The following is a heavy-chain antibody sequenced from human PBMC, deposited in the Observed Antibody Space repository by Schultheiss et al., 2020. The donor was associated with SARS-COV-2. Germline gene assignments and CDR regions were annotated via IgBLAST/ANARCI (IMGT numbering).Heavy chain of an antibody. CDR3: AREQYGLDV. CDR2: IRYDGLDQ. J-gene: IGHJ6*02. V-gene: IGHV3-30*03. Sequence: GESLKISCAASGFTFTSYWMHWVRQTPGKGLVWVAAIRYDGLDQYYADSVKGRFTISRDNSKNTLYVQINSLRAEDTAVYYCAREQYGLDVWGQGTTVTVSS. CDR1: GFTFTSYW.